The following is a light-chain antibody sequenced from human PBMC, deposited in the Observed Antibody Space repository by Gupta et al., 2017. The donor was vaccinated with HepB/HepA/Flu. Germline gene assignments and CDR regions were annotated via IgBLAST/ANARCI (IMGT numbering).Light chain of an antibody. CDR2: GNN. CDR1: ISNIGAGLD. J-gene: IGLJ3*02. CDR3: QSYDSSLSGWV. V-gene: IGLV1-40*01. Sequence: SVLTQPPSVSGAPGQRVTISCTGSISNIGAGLDVHWYQQFPGTAPKRLIYGNNKRPSGVPDRFSASKSGTSASLAITGLQAEDGADYYCQSYDSSLSGWVFGGGTKLNVL.